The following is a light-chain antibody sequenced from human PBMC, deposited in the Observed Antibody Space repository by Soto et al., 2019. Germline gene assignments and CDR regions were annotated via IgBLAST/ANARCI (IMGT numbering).Light chain of an antibody. CDR3: QQYGSSPFT. Sequence: EIVLTQSPGTLSLSPGERATLSCRASQSVSSSYLAWYQQKPGQAPRLLIYGASSRATGMPDRFSGSGSGTDFTLTISRLEPEDVAVYYCQQYGSSPFTFGPGTKVDIK. CDR2: GAS. V-gene: IGKV3-20*01. CDR1: QSVSSSY. J-gene: IGKJ3*01.